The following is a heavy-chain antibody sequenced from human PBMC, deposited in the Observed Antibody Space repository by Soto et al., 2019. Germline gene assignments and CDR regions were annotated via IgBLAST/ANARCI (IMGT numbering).Heavy chain of an antibody. CDR2: INSDGSST. CDR3: ARIVVVPAATRYYYYYYGMDV. Sequence: PGGSLRLSCAASGFTFSSYWMHWVRQAPGKGLVWVSRINSDGSSTSYADSVKGRFTISRDNAKNTLYLQMNSLRAEDTAVYYCARIVVVPAATRYYYYYYGMDVWGQGTTVTVSS. D-gene: IGHD2-2*01. CDR1: GFTFSSYW. V-gene: IGHV3-74*01. J-gene: IGHJ6*02.